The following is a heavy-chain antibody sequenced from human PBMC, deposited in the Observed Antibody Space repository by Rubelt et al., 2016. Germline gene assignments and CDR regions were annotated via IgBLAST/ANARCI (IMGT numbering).Heavy chain of an antibody. J-gene: IGHJ6*02. Sequence: VQLVESGGGLVQPGGSLRLSCAASGVTFSNFAMHWVRQVPGKGLEWVAFIRYDGSNKHYTDSVRGRFTISRDDSNKMLYLQMNSLGAEDTAVYYCAKQVVPGTAHQFAMDVWGQGTKVTVSS. D-gene: IGHD6-19*01. V-gene: IGHV3-30*02. CDR2: IRYDGSNK. CDR1: GVTFSNFA. CDR3: AKQVVPGTAHQFAMDV.